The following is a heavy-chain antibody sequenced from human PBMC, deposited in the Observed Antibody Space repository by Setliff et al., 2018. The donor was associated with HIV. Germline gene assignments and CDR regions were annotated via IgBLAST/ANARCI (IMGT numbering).Heavy chain of an antibody. CDR2: INPNNGDT. V-gene: IGHV1-2*02. CDR1: GYIFTDYY. J-gene: IGHJ5*02. D-gene: IGHD3-3*01. CDR3: AKPSLEWSPNWLDP. Sequence: ASVKVSCKASGYIFTDYYIHWVRQAPGHGFQWMGWINPNNGDTNYAQKFQGRVTMTRDTSISTAYMELSSLKSDDTAVYYCAKPSLEWSPNWLDPWGQGTLVTVSS.